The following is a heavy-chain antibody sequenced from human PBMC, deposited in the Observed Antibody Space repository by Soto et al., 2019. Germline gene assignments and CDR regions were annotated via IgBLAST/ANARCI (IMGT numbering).Heavy chain of an antibody. J-gene: IGHJ6*02. V-gene: IGHV1-69*06. Sequence: QVQLVQSGAEVKKPGSSVKVSCKASGGTFSSYAISWVRQAPGQGLEWMGGIIPIFGTANYAQKFQGRVTITADKSTRTAYMELSSLRSEHTAVYYCARDYEYYDSSGYGYYGMDVWGQGTTVTVSS. CDR2: IIPIFGTA. CDR1: GGTFSSYA. CDR3: ARDYEYYDSSGYGYYGMDV. D-gene: IGHD3-22*01.